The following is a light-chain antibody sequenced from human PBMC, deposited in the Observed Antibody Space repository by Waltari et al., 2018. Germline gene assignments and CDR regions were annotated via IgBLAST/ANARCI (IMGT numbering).Light chain of an antibody. Sequence: QSALTQPASVSGSPGQSLTISCTGTSSDVGSYNLVSWYQQHPGKAPKLMIFEVSKRPSGVSNRFSGSKSGNTASLTISGLQAEDEADYYCCSYAGRSTLEVFGTGTKVTVL. V-gene: IGLV2-23*02. CDR2: EVS. CDR1: SSDVGSYNL. J-gene: IGLJ1*01. CDR3: CSYAGRSTLEV.